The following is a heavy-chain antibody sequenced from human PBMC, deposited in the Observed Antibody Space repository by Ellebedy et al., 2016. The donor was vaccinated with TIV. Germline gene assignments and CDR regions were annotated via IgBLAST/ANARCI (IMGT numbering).Heavy chain of an antibody. CDR2: ISWNSGSI. Sequence: GGSLRLSCAASGFTFYDYAMHWVRQAPGKGLEWVSGISWNSGSIGYADSVKGRFTVSRDNAKNTLYLQLNSLRAEDTAVYYCARGVLFGEIWPWGQGILVTVSS. V-gene: IGHV3-9*01. J-gene: IGHJ1*01. CDR3: ARGVLFGEIWP. D-gene: IGHD3-10*01. CDR1: GFTFYDYA.